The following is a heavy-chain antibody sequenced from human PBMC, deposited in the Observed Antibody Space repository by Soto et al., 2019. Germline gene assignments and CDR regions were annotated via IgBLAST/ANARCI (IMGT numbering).Heavy chain of an antibody. V-gene: IGHV3-64D*06. CDR2: ISSNGGST. D-gene: IGHD3-3*01. CDR1: GFTFSSYA. CDR3: VKGDYDFWSGYLRNPGYGMDV. J-gene: IGHJ6*02. Sequence: SLRLSCSASGFTFSSYAMHWVRQAPGKGLEYVSAISSNGGSTYYADSVKGRFTISRDNSKNTLYLQMSSLRAEDTAVYYCVKGDYDFWSGYLRNPGYGMDVWGQGTTVTVSS.